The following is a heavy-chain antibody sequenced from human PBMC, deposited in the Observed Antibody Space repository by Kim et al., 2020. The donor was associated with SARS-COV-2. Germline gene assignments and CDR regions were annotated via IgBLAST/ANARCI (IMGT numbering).Heavy chain of an antibody. Sequence: GGSLRLSCAASGFTFSSYAMHWVRQAPGKGLEWVAVISYDGSNKYYADSVKGRFTISRDNSKNTLYLQMNSLRAEDTAVYYCARDAGDGYTGGFDYWGQGTLVTVSS. V-gene: IGHV3-30*04. CDR1: GFTFSSYA. J-gene: IGHJ4*02. CDR3: ARDAGDGYTGGFDY. D-gene: IGHD5-12*01. CDR2: ISYDGSNK.